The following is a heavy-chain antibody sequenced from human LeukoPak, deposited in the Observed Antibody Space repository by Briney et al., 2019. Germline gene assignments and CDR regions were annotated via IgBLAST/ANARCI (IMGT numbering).Heavy chain of an antibody. CDR2: IYTSGST. CDR1: GGSISSYY. D-gene: IGHD3-9*01. J-gene: IGHJ4*02. CDR3: ARGTYDILTGYNIPLYY. V-gene: IGHV4-4*07. Sequence: SETLSLTCSVSGGSISSYYWSWIRQPARKGLEWIGRIYTSGSTYYNPSLKSRVTISVDTSKNQFSLKLSSVTAADTAVYYCARGTYDILTGYNIPLYYWGQGTLVTVSS.